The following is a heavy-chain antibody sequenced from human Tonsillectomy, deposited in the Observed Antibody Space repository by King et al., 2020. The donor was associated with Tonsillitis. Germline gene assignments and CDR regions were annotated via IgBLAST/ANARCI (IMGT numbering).Heavy chain of an antibody. CDR3: ARSAGYCSSSCCYSVYYYYGMDG. CDR2: ISSSSTTL. Sequence: VQLVESGGGLVQPGGSLRLSCAASGFTFSSYNMHWVRQAPGKGLEWVSYISSSSTTLYYTESVKGRLTISRDNAKNSLSLQMNSLRDEVTGVYYCARSAGYCSSSCCYSVYYYYGMDGWGQGTTVTVSS. V-gene: IGHV3-48*02. J-gene: IGHJ6*02. CDR1: GFTFSSYN. D-gene: IGHD2-2*01.